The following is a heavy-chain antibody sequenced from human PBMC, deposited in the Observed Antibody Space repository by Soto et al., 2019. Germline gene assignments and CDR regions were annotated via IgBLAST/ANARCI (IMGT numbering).Heavy chain of an antibody. CDR2: IYHSGST. CDR3: ARGMTTVTTFDY. V-gene: IGHV4-30-2*01. D-gene: IGHD4-4*01. CDR1: GGSISGYY. Sequence: PSETLSLTCTVSGGSISGYYWSWIRQPPGKGLEWIGYIYHSGSTYYNPSLKSRVTISVDRSKNQFSLKLSSVTAADTAVYYCARGMTTVTTFDYWGQGTLVTVSS. J-gene: IGHJ4*02.